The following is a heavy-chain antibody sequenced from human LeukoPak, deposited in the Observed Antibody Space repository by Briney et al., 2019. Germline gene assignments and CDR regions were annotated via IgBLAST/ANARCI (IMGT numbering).Heavy chain of an antibody. CDR3: VTPVTYSDFWSGYSHDY. V-gene: IGHV3-64D*06. CDR1: GFTFSSYA. J-gene: IGHJ4*02. CDR2: ISSNGGSA. Sequence: PGGSLRLSCSASGFTFSSYAMHWVRQAPGKGLEYVSAISSNGGSAYYADSVKGRFTISRDNSKNTLYLQMSSLRAEDTAVYYCVTPVTYSDFWSGYSHDYWGQGTLVTVSS. D-gene: IGHD3-3*01.